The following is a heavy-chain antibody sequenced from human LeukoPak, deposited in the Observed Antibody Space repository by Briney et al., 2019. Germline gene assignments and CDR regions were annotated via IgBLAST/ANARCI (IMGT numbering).Heavy chain of an antibody. CDR2: IKQDGSEK. V-gene: IGHV3-7*01. Sequence: PGGSLRLSCAASGFTVSSNYMSWVRQAPGKGLEWVANIKQDGSEKYYVDSVKGRFTISRDNAKNSLYLQMNSLRAEDTAVYYCARGKNYFDYWGQGTLVTVSS. CDR3: ARGKNYFDY. CDR1: GFTVSSNY. J-gene: IGHJ4*02.